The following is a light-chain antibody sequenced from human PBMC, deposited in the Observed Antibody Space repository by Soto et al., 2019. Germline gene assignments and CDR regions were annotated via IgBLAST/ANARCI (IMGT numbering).Light chain of an antibody. V-gene: IGKV1-13*02. CDR1: QDIRGA. CDR2: DVS. CDR3: QQFNVYPIT. J-gene: IGKJ5*01. Sequence: AIQLTQSPSSLSASVGDRVTITCRASQDIRGALAWYQQKPGKAPKLLIYDVSSLESGVPSRFRGSGSGTDFTFTISSLQPEDFATYYCQQFNVYPITFGQGTRLEIK.